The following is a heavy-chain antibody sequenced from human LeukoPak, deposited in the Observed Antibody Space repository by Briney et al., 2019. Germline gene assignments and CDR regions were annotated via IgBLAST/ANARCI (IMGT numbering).Heavy chain of an antibody. Sequence: ASVKVSCKASGYTFTSYGISWVRQAPGQGLEWMGWISGYNGNTNYAQKLQGRITTTTDTSTSTAYMELRSLRSDDTAVYYCARVRYQVLEYFDYWGQGTLVTVSS. CDR2: ISGYNGNT. CDR3: ARVRYQVLEYFDY. D-gene: IGHD2-2*01. V-gene: IGHV1-18*01. CDR1: GYTFTSYG. J-gene: IGHJ4*02.